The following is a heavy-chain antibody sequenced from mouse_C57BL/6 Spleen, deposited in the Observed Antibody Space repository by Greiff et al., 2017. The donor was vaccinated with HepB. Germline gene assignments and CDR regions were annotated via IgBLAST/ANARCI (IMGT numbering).Heavy chain of an antibody. CDR2: INPSTGGT. V-gene: IGHV1-43*01. J-gene: IGHJ1*03. Sequence: EVKLVESGPELVKPGASVKISCKASGYSFTGYYMHWVKQSSEKSLEWIGEINPSTGGTSYNQKFKGKATLTVDKSSSTAYMQLKSLTSEDSAVYYCARGDYGSSHHWYFDVWGTGTTVTVSS. CDR1: GYSFTGYY. D-gene: IGHD1-1*01. CDR3: ARGDYGSSHHWYFDV.